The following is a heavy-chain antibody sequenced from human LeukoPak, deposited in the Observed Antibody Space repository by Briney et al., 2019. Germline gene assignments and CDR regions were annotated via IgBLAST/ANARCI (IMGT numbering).Heavy chain of an antibody. V-gene: IGHV4-59*01. CDR3: ARDPTGSNWFDP. CDR1: GGSIRSYY. J-gene: IGHJ5*02. D-gene: IGHD1-14*01. CDR2: IYYSGSP. Sequence: PSETLSLTCTVSGGSIRSYYWSWIRQPLRKGLEWIGYIYYSGSPNYNPSLKSRVTISIGTSKNQFSLNLSSVTAADTAIYYCARDPTGSNWFDPWGQGTLVTVSS.